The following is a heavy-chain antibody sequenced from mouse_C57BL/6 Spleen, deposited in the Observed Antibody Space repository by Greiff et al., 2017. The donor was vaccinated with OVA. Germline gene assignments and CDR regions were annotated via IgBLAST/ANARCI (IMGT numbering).Heavy chain of an antibody. J-gene: IGHJ3*01. CDR3: ARETAQAIAG. D-gene: IGHD3-2*02. CDR1: GYTFTSYW. CDR2: IDPSDSYT. V-gene: IGHV1-50*01. Sequence: QVQLQQPGAELVKPGASVKLSCKASGYTFTSYWMQWVKQRPGQGLEWIGEIDPSDSYTNYNQKFKGKATMTVDTSSSTAYMQLSSLTSEDSAIYYCARETAQAIAGWGQGTLVTVSA.